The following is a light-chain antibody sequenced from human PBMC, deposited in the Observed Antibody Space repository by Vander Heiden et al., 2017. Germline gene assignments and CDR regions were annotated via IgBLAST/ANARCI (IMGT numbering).Light chain of an antibody. J-gene: IGLJ2*01. Sequence: SYERTQPPAVRVSPGQTARITCAGDALPKKYAYWYQQKSGQAPVLVIYEDSKRPSGIPERFSGSSSGAMATLTISGAQVADVAGYFCYSTDRSGNHRVFGGGTKLTVL. V-gene: IGLV3-10*01. CDR1: ALPKKY. CDR3: YSTDRSGNHRV. CDR2: EDS.